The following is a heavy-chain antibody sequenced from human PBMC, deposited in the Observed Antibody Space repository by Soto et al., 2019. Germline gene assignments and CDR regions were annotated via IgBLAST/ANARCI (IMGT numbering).Heavy chain of an antibody. CDR1: GGSVNSGGYH. V-gene: IGHV4-31*03. D-gene: IGHD1-1*01. J-gene: IGHJ6*02. CDR2: IYYSGST. Sequence: TVSGGSVNSGGYHWSWIRQHPGKGLEWIGDIYYSGSTYYNPSLKSRVTISIDTSTNHFSLHLSALTAADTAVYYCARAPIPNWNYYGMDVWGQGTTVTVSS. CDR3: ARAPIPNWNYYGMDV.